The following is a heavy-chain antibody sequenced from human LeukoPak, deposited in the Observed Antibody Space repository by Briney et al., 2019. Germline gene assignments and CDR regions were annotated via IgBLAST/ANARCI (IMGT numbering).Heavy chain of an antibody. CDR2: ISYDGSNK. Sequence: PGGSLRLSCAASGFTFSSYGMHWVRQAPGKGLEWVAVISYDGSNKYYADSVKGRFTISRDNSKNTLYLQMNSLRVEDTAVYYCAKPDTMGIQHWGQGTLVTVSS. D-gene: IGHD3-10*01. J-gene: IGHJ1*01. V-gene: IGHV3-30*18. CDR1: GFTFSSYG. CDR3: AKPDTMGIQH.